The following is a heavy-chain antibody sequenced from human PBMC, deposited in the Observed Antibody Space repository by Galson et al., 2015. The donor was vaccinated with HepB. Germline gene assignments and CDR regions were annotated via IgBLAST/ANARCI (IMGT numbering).Heavy chain of an antibody. Sequence: SLRLSCAVSGFTFRYYGMHWVRQAPGKGLEWVAVISYAGNSQYYAGSVKGRFTVSRDNSKNTVYLQMNSLTPEDTAVYYCVKDQVRFLGDGALDSWGQGTLVTVSS. D-gene: IGHD3-3*01. CDR2: ISYAGNSQ. CDR1: GFTFRYYG. V-gene: IGHV3-30*18. CDR3: VKDQVRFLGDGALDS. J-gene: IGHJ5*01.